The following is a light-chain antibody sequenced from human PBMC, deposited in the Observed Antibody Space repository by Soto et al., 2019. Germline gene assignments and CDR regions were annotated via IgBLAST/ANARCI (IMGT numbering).Light chain of an antibody. CDR3: QPYSAYYT. Sequence: DIQMTQSPSTLSASVGDRVTITCRASQTISTWLAWYQQKPGKAPNLLIYDASSLESGVPSRFSGSGFGTDFTLTISSLQPDDFATYFCQPYSAYYTFGQGTKLEIK. CDR2: DAS. J-gene: IGKJ2*01. CDR1: QTISTW. V-gene: IGKV1-5*01.